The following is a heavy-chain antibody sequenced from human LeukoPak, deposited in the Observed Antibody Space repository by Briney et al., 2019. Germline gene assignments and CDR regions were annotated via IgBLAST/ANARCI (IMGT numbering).Heavy chain of an antibody. V-gene: IGHV4-59*01. CDR1: GGSISSYY. J-gene: IGHJ4*02. CDR3: ASLGATPLIDY. Sequence: SETLSLTCTVSGGSISSYYWSWIRQPPGKGLEWIGYIYYSGSTNYNPSLKSRVTISVDTSKNQFSLKLSSVTAADTAVYYCASLGATPLIDYWGQGTLVTVSS. D-gene: IGHD5-12*01. CDR2: IYYSGST.